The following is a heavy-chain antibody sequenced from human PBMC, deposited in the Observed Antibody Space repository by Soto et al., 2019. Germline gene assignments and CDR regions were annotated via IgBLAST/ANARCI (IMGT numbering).Heavy chain of an antibody. CDR2: ISYSGSNT. CDR1: GFTFSGYG. V-gene: IGHV3-30*18. J-gene: IGHJ6*02. CDR3: AKDSRTENWSYVPSSASGMDF. Sequence: QVQLVESGGAVVQPGRSLRLSCAASGFTFSGYGFHWVRQAPGKGLEWVAVISYSGSNTYYADSVKGRFTISRDNSKNTLYLKMNSRRDDDTAIYYCAKDSRTENWSYVPSSASGMDFWGQGTTVTVS. D-gene: IGHD1-7*01.